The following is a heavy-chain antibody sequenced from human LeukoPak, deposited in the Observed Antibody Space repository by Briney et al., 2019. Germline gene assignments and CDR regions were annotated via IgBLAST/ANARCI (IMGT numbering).Heavy chain of an antibody. Sequence: ASVKVSCKASGYTFTGYYMHWVRQAPGQGLEWMGWINPNSGGTNYAQKFQGRVTMTRDTSISTAYVELSRLRSDDTAVYYCATAYCGGDCPADYWGQGTLVTVSS. CDR3: ATAYCGGDCPADY. J-gene: IGHJ4*02. V-gene: IGHV1-2*02. CDR1: GYTFTGYY. D-gene: IGHD2-21*02. CDR2: INPNSGGT.